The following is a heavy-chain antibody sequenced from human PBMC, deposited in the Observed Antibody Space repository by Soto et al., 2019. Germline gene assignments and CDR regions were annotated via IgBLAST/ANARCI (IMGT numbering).Heavy chain of an antibody. CDR3: AKAKESGSYYAWDFDY. CDR2: IIPIFGTA. J-gene: IGHJ4*02. Sequence: SVKVSCKASGGTFSSYAISWVRQAPGQGLEWMGGIIPIFGTANYAQKFQGRVTITADKSTSTAYMELSSLRSEDTAVYYCAKAKESGSYYAWDFDYWGQGNLVTVSS. D-gene: IGHD1-26*01. V-gene: IGHV1-69*06. CDR1: GGTFSSYA.